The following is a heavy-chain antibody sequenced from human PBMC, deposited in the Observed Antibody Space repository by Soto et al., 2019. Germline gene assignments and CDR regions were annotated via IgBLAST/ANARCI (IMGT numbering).Heavy chain of an antibody. J-gene: IGHJ4*02. D-gene: IGHD4-17*01. Sequence: QVQLVESGGGLVKPGGSLRLSCAASGFTFSDYYMSWIRQAPGKGLEWVSYISSGGTTIYYADSVKGRFTISRDNAKNSLYLQMNSLRAEDAAVYYCARVNDYGDYCDYWGQGTLVTVSS. CDR2: ISSGGTTI. CDR1: GFTFSDYY. V-gene: IGHV3-11*01. CDR3: ARVNDYGDYCDY.